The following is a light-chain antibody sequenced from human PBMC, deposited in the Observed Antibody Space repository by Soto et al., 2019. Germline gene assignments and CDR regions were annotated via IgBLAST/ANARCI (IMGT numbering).Light chain of an antibody. CDR1: QNIKNY. V-gene: IGKV1-39*01. CDR3: LQSHSTPLT. Sequence: DVQMTQSPSSLSASVGDRVTITCRASQNIKNYLSWYQQRPGKAPRVVIFAATLLQSGVPSTFSGSGSGTEFTLTISSLHTDDFATYYCLQSHSTPLTFGQGTRL. J-gene: IGKJ5*01. CDR2: AAT.